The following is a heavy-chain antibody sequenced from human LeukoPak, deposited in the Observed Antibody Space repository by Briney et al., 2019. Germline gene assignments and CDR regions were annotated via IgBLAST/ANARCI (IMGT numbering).Heavy chain of an antibody. V-gene: IGHV1-46*01. CDR2: INPSGGST. Sequence: ASVKVSCKASGYTFTSYYMHWVRQAPRQGLEWMGIINPSGGSTSYAQKFQGRVTMTRDTSTSTVYMELSSLRSEDTAVYYCARDPSGCSSTSCRGLYYFDYWGQGTLVTVSS. CDR1: GYTFTSYY. CDR3: ARDPSGCSSTSCRGLYYFDY. D-gene: IGHD2-2*01. J-gene: IGHJ4*02.